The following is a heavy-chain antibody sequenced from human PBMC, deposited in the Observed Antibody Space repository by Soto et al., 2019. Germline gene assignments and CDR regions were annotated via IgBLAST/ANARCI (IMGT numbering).Heavy chain of an antibody. V-gene: IGHV3-30*18. CDR1: GFTFSSYG. Sequence: GGSLRLSCAASGFTFSSYGMHWVRQAPGKGLEWVAVISYDGSNKYYADSVKGRFTISRDNSKNTLYLQMNSLRADHTAVYYCAKVARLAGDYWGQGTLVTVSS. CDR2: ISYDGSNK. J-gene: IGHJ4*02. CDR3: AKVARLAGDY.